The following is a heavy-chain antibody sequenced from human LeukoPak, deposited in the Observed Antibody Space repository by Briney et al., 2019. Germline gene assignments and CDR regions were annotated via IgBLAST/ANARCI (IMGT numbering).Heavy chain of an antibody. CDR3: AIHSGFLIY. J-gene: IGHJ4*02. Sequence: PGGSLRLSCAASGFTFSSYEMNWVRQAPGKGLEWVSYISSSGSTIYYADSVKGRFTISRDNSKNTLYLQMNSLRAEGTAVYYCAIHSGFLIYWGQGTLVTVSS. CDR1: GFTFSSYE. CDR2: ISSSGSTI. D-gene: IGHD3-22*01. V-gene: IGHV3-48*03.